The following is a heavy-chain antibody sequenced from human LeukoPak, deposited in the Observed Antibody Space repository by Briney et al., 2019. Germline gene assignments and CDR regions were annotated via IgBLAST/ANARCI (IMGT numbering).Heavy chain of an antibody. Sequence: GGSLRLSCAASGFIFSDYDMNWVRQAPGKGLEWVSSISSSSSYIYYADSVKGRFTISRDNAKNSLYLQMNSLRAEDTAVYYCAKVGVLAGSKYFDYWGQGTLVTVSS. CDR3: AKVGVLAGSKYFDY. CDR1: GFIFSDYD. CDR2: ISSSSSYI. V-gene: IGHV3-21*01. D-gene: IGHD3-10*01. J-gene: IGHJ4*02.